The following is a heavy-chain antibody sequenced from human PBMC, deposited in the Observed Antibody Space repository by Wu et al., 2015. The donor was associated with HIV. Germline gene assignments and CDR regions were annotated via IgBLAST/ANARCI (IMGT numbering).Heavy chain of an antibody. D-gene: IGHD3-22*01. CDR2: FIPLVGTA. J-gene: IGHJ5*02. CDR1: GGTFSRYT. CDR3: ARRTYYYDSSGYYNWFDP. Sequence: QVQLVQSGAEVKKPGSSVKVSCKASGGTFSRYTISWVRQAPGQGLEWMARFIPLVGTANYAQKFQGRVTITTDESTSTAYMELSSLRSEDTAVYYCARRTYYYDSSGYYNWFDPGAREPWSPSPQ. V-gene: IGHV1-69*16.